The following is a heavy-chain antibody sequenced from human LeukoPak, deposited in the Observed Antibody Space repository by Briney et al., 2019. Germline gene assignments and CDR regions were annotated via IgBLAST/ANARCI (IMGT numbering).Heavy chain of an antibody. CDR1: GFTFSSYA. J-gene: IGHJ6*02. CDR2: ISYDGSNK. CDR3: ARDRHDPYYYGMDV. D-gene: IGHD3-16*01. Sequence: GGSLRLSCAASGFTFSSYAMHWVRQAPGKGLEWVAVISYDGSNKYYADSVKGRFTISRDNSKNTLYLQMNSLGAEDTAVYYCARDRHDPYYYGMDVWGQGTTVTVSS. V-gene: IGHV3-30-3*01.